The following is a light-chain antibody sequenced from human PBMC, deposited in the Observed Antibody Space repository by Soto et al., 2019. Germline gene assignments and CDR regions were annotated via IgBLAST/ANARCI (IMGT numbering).Light chain of an antibody. V-gene: IGKV3-20*01. CDR2: GAS. CDR1: QSVPSDY. Sequence: IVLTQSPGTLSLSPGERATLSCRASQSVPSDYLAWYHQRPGQAPRLLIYGASNRATGTPDRFSGSGSGTDFTLTISRLDPEDFELFFCQQYGSSPLTFGQGTKVDIK. CDR3: QQYGSSPLT. J-gene: IGKJ1*01.